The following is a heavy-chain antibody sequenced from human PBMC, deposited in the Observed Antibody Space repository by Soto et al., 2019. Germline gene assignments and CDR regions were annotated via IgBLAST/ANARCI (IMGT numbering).Heavy chain of an antibody. Sequence: SVKVSCKASGGTFSSYAISWVRQAPGQGLEWMGGIIPIFGTANYAQKFQGRVTITADESTSTAYMELSSLRSEDTAVYYCASPLSYDYVWGSYRPYYYGMDVWGQGTTVTVSS. V-gene: IGHV1-69*13. CDR1: GGTFSSYA. CDR3: ASPLSYDYVWGSYRPYYYGMDV. J-gene: IGHJ6*02. D-gene: IGHD3-16*02. CDR2: IIPIFGTA.